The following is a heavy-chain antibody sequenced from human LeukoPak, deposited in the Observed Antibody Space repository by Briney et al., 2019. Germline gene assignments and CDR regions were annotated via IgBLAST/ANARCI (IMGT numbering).Heavy chain of an antibody. Sequence: SETLSLTCTVSGGSIGSYYWSWIRQPPGKGLEWIGYIYYSGSTNYNPSLKSRVTISVDTSKNQFSLKLSSVTAADTAVYYCARVCSGGSCYGFDYWGQGTLVTVSS. CDR3: ARVCSGGSCYGFDY. J-gene: IGHJ4*02. V-gene: IGHV4-59*08. D-gene: IGHD2-15*01. CDR2: IYYSGST. CDR1: GGSIGSYY.